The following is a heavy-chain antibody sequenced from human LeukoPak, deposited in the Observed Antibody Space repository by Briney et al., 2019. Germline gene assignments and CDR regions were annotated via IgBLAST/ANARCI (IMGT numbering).Heavy chain of an antibody. J-gene: IGHJ4*02. CDR3: ARRAGAYSHPYDY. V-gene: IGHV3-53*01. CDR2: IYSDNT. CDR1: GFTVSSNS. Sequence: GGSLRLSCTVSGFTVSSNSMSWVRQAPGKGLEWGSFIYSDNTHYSDSVKGRFTISRDNSKNALYLQMNSLRAEDTAVYYCARRAGAYSHPYDYWGQGTLVTVSS. D-gene: IGHD4/OR15-4a*01.